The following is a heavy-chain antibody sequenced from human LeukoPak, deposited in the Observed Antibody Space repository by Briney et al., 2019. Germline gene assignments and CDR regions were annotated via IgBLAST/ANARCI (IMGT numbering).Heavy chain of an antibody. V-gene: IGHV4-4*07. CDR1: GGSISSYY. CDR2: IYTSGST. J-gene: IGHJ3*02. D-gene: IGHD3-3*01. CDR3: ASPLLGLRFPFDI. Sequence: SETLSLTCTVSGGSISSYYWSWIRQPAGKGLEWIGRIYTSGSTNNNPSLKSRVTISLDTSKNQFSLKLSSVTAADTAVYYCASPLLGLRFPFDIWGQGTMVTVSS.